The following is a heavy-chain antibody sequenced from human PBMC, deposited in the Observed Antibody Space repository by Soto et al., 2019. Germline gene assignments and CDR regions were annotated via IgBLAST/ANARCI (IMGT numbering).Heavy chain of an antibody. J-gene: IGHJ6*02. CDR3: ARDAFYGGNERYYYGMDV. CDR2: ISSSSSYI. D-gene: IGHD4-17*01. CDR1: GFTFSSYS. Sequence: GGSLRLSCAASGFTFSSYSMNWVRQAPGKGLEWVSSISSSSSYIYYADSVKGRFTISRDNAKNSLYLQMNSLRAEDTAVYYCARDAFYGGNERYYYGMDVWGQGTTVTVSS. V-gene: IGHV3-21*01.